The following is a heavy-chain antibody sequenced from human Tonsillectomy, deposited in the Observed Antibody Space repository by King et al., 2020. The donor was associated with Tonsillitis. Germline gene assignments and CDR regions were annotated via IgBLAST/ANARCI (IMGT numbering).Heavy chain of an antibody. CDR1: GGPFSTYA. D-gene: IGHD3-9*01. J-gene: IGHJ6*03. CDR2: IIPLFGAA. Sequence: QLVQSGAEVKKPGSSVKVSCKASGGPFSTYAIRWVRQAPGQGLEWMGGIIPLFGAADYAQKFQGRVTITADTSTSTAYMELSSLRSDDTAVYFCARARRNDLLRSFNYMDVWGKGTTVIVSS. CDR3: ARARRNDLLRSFNYMDV. V-gene: IGHV1-69*06.